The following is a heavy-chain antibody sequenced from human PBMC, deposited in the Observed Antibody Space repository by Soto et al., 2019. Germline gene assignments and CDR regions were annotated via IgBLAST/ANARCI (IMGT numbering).Heavy chain of an antibody. Sequence: GGSLRLSCAASGFTFSSYAMSWVRQAPGKGLEWVANISGDGGSKYYVDSLKGRFTISRDNAKNSLYLQMHSLTAEDTAVYYCSFDWSQQCLLKVYFWGQGILVPVSA. CDR1: GFTFSSYA. D-gene: IGHD3-9*01. CDR3: SFDWSQQCLLKVYF. CDR2: ISGDGGSK. J-gene: IGHJ4*02. V-gene: IGHV3-7*01.